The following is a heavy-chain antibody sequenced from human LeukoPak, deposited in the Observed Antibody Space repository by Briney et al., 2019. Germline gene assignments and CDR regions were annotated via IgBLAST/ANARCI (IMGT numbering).Heavy chain of an antibody. CDR3: ARRQNSVTIFGMIRVGYYYMDV. CDR2: IYHSGST. J-gene: IGHJ6*03. CDR1: GGSITSGGYY. Sequence: SQTLSLTCTVSGGSITSGGYYWSWIRQPPGKGLEWIGYIYHSGSTYYNPSLKSRVTISVDTSKNQFSLKLSSVTAADTAVYYCARRQNSVTIFGMIRVGYYYMDVWGKGTTVTVSS. D-gene: IGHD3-3*01. V-gene: IGHV4-30-2*01.